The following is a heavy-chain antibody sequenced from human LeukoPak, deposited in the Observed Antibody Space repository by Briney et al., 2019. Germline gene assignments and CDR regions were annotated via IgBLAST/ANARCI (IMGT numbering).Heavy chain of an antibody. Sequence: ASVKVSCKASGYTFTGYYMHWVRQAPGQGLEWMGWINPNSGGTNYAQKFQGRVTMTRDTSTSTVYMELSSLRSEDTAVYYCARLGDNYYSPGDYWGQGTLVTISS. J-gene: IGHJ4*02. CDR3: ARLGDNYYSPGDY. CDR1: GYTFTGYY. D-gene: IGHD3-22*01. CDR2: INPNSGGT. V-gene: IGHV1-2*02.